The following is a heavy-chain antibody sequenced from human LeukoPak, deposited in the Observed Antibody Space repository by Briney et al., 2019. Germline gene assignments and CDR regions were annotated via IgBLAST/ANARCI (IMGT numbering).Heavy chain of an antibody. CDR2: IIPILGIA. CDR1: GGTFSSYA. CDR3: ARGSYSKAPYYFDY. D-gene: IGHD4-11*01. Sequence: ALVKVSCKASGGTFSSYAISWVRQAPGQGLEWMGRIIPILGIANYAQKFQGRVTITADKSTSTAYMELSSLRSEDTAVYYCARGSYSKAPYYFDYWGQGTLVTVSS. V-gene: IGHV1-69*04. J-gene: IGHJ4*02.